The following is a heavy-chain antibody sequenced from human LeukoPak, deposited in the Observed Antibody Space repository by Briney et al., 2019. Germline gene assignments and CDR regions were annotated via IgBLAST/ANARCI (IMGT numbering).Heavy chain of an antibody. CDR3: TTPNEGNWFDP. Sequence: GGSLRLSCAASGFTFSDSAIHWVRQASGKGLEWVDRIRDKGYGHATAYAASVKGRFTLSRDDSKNTAYLQMSSLKTEDTALYYCTTPNEGNWFDPWGQGTLVTVSS. J-gene: IGHJ5*02. CDR1: GFTFSDSA. CDR2: IRDKGYGHAT. D-gene: IGHD2-8*01. V-gene: IGHV3-73*01.